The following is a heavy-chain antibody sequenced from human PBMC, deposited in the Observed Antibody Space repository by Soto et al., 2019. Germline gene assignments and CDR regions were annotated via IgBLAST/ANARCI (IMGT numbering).Heavy chain of an antibody. CDR1: GGSISSSSYY. CDR3: ARDTPGNNDY. Sequence: SETLSLTCTVSGGSISSSSYYWGWIRQPPGKGLEWIGSIYYSGSTYYNPSLKSRVTISVDTSKNQFSLKLSSVTAADTAVYYCARDTPGNNDYWGQGTLVTVSS. CDR2: IYYSGST. D-gene: IGHD2-15*01. V-gene: IGHV4-39*02. J-gene: IGHJ4*02.